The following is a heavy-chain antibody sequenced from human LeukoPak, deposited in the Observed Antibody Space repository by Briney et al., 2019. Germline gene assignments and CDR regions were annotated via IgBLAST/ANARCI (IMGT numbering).Heavy chain of an antibody. D-gene: IGHD4-17*01. Sequence: PSETLSLTCTVSGGSISRYYWSWIRQPPGKGLECIGYMSSSGSTNYNPSLKSRVTISVDTSKNQFSLKLSSVTAADTAVYYCARLGPYGDDTYYMAVWGKGTTVTVSS. J-gene: IGHJ6*03. CDR3: ARLGPYGDDTYYMAV. CDR2: MSSSGST. CDR1: GGSISRYY. V-gene: IGHV4-4*09.